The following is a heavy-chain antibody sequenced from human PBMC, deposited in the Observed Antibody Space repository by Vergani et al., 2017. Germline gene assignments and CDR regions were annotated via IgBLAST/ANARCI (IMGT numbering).Heavy chain of an antibody. D-gene: IGHD2-2*01. CDR1: GFTFNSYA. J-gene: IGHJ3*01. CDR2: IKNNGVST. Sequence: QLLESGGGLIQPGGSLRLSCAASGFTFNSYAMTWVRQATGKGLEWVSGIKNNGVSTYYADSVKGRFTISRDNSKNTLYLQMTDLRAEDTATYYCAKVCGSTSCPYWGGAFDVWGHGTMVTVSS. V-gene: IGHV3-23*01. CDR3: AKVCGSTSCPYWGGAFDV.